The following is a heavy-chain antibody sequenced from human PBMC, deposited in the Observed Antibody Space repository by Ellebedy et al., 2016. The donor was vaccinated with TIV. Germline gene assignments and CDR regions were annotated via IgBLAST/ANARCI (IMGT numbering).Heavy chain of an antibody. D-gene: IGHD6-13*01. CDR1: GFTFSSYS. CDR2: ISSSSSTI. J-gene: IGHJ5*02. V-gene: IGHV3-48*04. Sequence: GESLKISCAASGFTFSSYSMNWVRQAPGKGLEWVSYISSSSSTIYYADSVKGRFTISRDNAKNSLYLQMNSLRAEDTAVYYCARGIAAAGMSAWFDPWGQGTLVTVSS. CDR3: ARGIAAAGMSAWFDP.